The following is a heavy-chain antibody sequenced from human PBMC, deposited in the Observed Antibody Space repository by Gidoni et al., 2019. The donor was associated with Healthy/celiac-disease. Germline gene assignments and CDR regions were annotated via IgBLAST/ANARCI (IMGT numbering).Heavy chain of an antibody. D-gene: IGHD3-16*02. Sequence: QVQLVQSGAEVKKPGASVKVSCKVSGYTLTELSMHWVRQAPGKGLEWMGGFDPEDGETIYAQKFQGRVTMTEDTSTDTAYMELSSLRSEDTAVYYCATGMITFGGVIAPNDYWGQGTLVTVSS. V-gene: IGHV1-24*01. CDR1: GYTLTELS. J-gene: IGHJ4*02. CDR2: FDPEDGET. CDR3: ATGMITFGGVIAPNDY.